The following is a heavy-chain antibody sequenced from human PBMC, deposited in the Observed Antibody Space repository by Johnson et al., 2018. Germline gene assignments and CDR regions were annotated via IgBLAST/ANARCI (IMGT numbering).Heavy chain of an antibody. CDR1: GFTFDDYA. CDR3: ATLEMATRQLEEDAFDI. D-gene: IGHD5-24*01. Sequence: VQLVQSGGGVVRPGGSLRLSCAASGFTFDDYAMHWVRQAPGKGLEWVSGISWNSGSIGYADSLKGRFTISRDNAKNSLYLKMNSRRAEDTAVYYCATLEMATRQLEEDAFDIWGQGTMVTVSS. V-gene: IGHV3-9*01. CDR2: ISWNSGSI. J-gene: IGHJ3*02.